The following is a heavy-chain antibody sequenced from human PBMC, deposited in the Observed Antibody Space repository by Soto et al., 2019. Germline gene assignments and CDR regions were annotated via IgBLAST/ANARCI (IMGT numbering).Heavy chain of an antibody. V-gene: IGHV3-74*01. CDR1: GFTFSIYC. J-gene: IGHJ4*02. D-gene: IGHD3-3*02. Sequence: PGESLKISCAASGFTFSIYCMHWVLQAPGKGLVWVSRISSDGSSAIYADSVKGRFTISRDNAKNTLYLQMNSLRAEDTAVYYCARGSITDYWGQGTLVTVS. CDR3: ARGSITDY. CDR2: ISSDGSSA.